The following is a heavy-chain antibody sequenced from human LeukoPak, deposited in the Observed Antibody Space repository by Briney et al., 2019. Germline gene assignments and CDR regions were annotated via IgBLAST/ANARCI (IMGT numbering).Heavy chain of an antibody. J-gene: IGHJ6*02. CDR2: IYAGDSDT. CDR1: GYSFTTYW. CDR3: ARPYYYGSYYGMDV. V-gene: IGHV5-51*01. D-gene: IGHD3-10*01. Sequence: GESLKISCKGSGYSFTTYWIGWVRQMPGKGLEWMGIIYAGDSDTRYSPSFQGQVSITADKSISTAYLQWSSLKASDTAMYYCARPYYYGSYYGMDVWGQGTTVAVSS.